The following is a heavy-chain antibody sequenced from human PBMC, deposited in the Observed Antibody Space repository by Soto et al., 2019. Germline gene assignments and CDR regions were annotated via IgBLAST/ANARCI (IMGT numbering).Heavy chain of an antibody. CDR3: AREELDYGGYETLVSDY. D-gene: IGHD4-17*01. Sequence: QVQLVQSGAEVKKPGASVKVSCKASGYTFTSYAMHWVRQAPGQRLEWMGWINAGNGNTKYSQKFQGRVTITRDTSASTSYMELSSLRSEDTAVYYCAREELDYGGYETLVSDYWCQGTLLTVSS. J-gene: IGHJ4*02. CDR1: GYTFTSYA. CDR2: INAGNGNT. V-gene: IGHV1-3*01.